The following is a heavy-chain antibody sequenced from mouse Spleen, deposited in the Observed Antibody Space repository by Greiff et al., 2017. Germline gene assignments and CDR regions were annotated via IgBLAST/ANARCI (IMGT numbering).Heavy chain of an antibody. V-gene: IGHV3-2*02. CDR2: ISYSGST. J-gene: IGHJ4*01. Sequence: EVKLMESGPGLVKPSQSLSLTYTVTGYSITSDYAWNWIRQFPGNKLEWMGYISYSGSTSYNPSLKSRISITRDTSKNQFFLQLNSVTTEDTATYYCARDGNYYAMDYWGQGTSVTVSS. CDR3: ARDGNYYAMDY. D-gene: IGHD2-1*01. CDR1: GYSITSDYA.